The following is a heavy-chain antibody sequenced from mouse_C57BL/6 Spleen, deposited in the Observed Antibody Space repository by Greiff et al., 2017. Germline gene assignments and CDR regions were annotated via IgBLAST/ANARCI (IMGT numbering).Heavy chain of an antibody. V-gene: IGHV1-53*01. J-gene: IGHJ4*01. Sequence: QVQLKQPGTELVKPGASVKLSCKASGYTFTSYWMHWVKQRPGQGLEWIGNINPSNGGTNYNEKFKSKATLTVDKSSSTAYMQLSSLTSEDSAVYYCARTRGDYYAMDYWGQGTSVTVSS. CDR1: GYTFTSYW. CDR2: INPSNGGT. CDR3: ARTRGDYYAMDY.